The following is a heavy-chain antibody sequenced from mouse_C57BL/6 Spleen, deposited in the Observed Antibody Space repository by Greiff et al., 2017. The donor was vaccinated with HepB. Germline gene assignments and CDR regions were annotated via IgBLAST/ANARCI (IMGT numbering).Heavy chain of an antibody. J-gene: IGHJ2*01. CDR1: GYTFTDYY. CDR3: ASVITTVVAHFDY. D-gene: IGHD1-1*01. CDR2: INPNNGGT. V-gene: IGHV1-26*01. Sequence: EVQLQQSGPELVKPGASVKISCKASGYTFTDYYMNWVKQSHGKSLEWIGDINPNNGGTSYNQKFKGKATLTVDKSSSTADMELRSLTSEDSAVYYCASVITTVVAHFDYWGQSTTLTVSS.